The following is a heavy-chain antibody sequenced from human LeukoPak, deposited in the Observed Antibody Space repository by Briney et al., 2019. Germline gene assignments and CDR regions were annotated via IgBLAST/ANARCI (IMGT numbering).Heavy chain of an antibody. Sequence: SETLALTCTVSGGSISSGGYYWSWIRQHPGKGLEWIGYIYYSGSTYYNPSLKSRVTISVDTSKNQFSLKLSSVTAADTAVYYCARALDYGGKRDNFDYWGQGTLVTVSS. CDR1: GGSISSGGYY. CDR3: ARALDYGGKRDNFDY. V-gene: IGHV4-31*03. J-gene: IGHJ4*02. CDR2: IYYSGST. D-gene: IGHD4-23*01.